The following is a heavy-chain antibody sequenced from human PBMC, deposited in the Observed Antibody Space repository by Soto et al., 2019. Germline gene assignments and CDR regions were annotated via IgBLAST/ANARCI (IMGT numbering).Heavy chain of an antibody. CDR1: GFTFSSYA. Sequence: QVQLVESGGGVVQPGRSLRLSCAASGFTFSSYAMHWVRQAPGKGLEWVAVISYDASDKYYADSVKGRFTISRDHSKNTLYLQMNSLRPEDMAVYYCARGGRWLQGNDYWGQGTLVTVSS. V-gene: IGHV3-30-3*01. CDR2: ISYDASDK. D-gene: IGHD3-16*01. J-gene: IGHJ4*02. CDR3: ARGGRWLQGNDY.